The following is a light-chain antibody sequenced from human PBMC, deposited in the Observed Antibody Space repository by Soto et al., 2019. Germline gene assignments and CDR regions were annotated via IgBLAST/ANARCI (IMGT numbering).Light chain of an antibody. V-gene: IGLV1-40*01. CDR2: GNS. J-gene: IGLJ1*01. CDR3: QSYDSSLSGFYV. Sequence: QSVLTQPPSVSGAPVQRVTISCTGSSSNIGAGYDVHWYQQLPGTAPKLLIYGNSNRPSGVPDRFSGSKSGTSASLAITGLQAEDEADYYCQSYDSSLSGFYVFGTGTKVTGL. CDR1: SSNIGAGYD.